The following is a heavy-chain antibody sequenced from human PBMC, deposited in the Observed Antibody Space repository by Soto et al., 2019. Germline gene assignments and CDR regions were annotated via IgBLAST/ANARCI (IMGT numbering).Heavy chain of an antibody. J-gene: IGHJ4*02. CDR2: IYYSGST. CDR3: ARGELGFGELPYYFDY. V-gene: IGHV4-59*01. CDR1: GGSISSYY. Sequence: PSETLSLTCTVSGGSISSYYWSWIRQPPGKGLEWIGYIYYSGSTNYNPSLKSRVTISVDTSKNQFSLKLSSVTAADTAVYYCARGELGFGELPYYFDYWGQGTLVTVSS. D-gene: IGHD3-10*01.